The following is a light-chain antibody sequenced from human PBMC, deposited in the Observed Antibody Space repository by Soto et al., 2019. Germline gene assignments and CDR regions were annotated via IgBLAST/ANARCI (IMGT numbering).Light chain of an antibody. Sequence: EIVLTQSPGTLSLSPGERATLSCRASQSVRSSRFAWYRQKPGQAPRLLIYGTSNRAPGIPDRFSGSGSGTDFTLTISRLEPEDFAVYCCQQFSSGPVTFGGGTRVEIK. J-gene: IGKJ4*01. CDR2: GTS. CDR1: QSVRSSR. V-gene: IGKV3-20*01. CDR3: QQFSSGPVT.